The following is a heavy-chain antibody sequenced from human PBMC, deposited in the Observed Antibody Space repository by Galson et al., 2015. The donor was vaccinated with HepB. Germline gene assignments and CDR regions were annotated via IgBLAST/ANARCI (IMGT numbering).Heavy chain of an antibody. Sequence: SVKVSCKASGYTFTSYDINWVRQATGQGLEWMGWMNPNSGNTGYAQKFQGRVTMTRNTSISTAYMELSSLRSEDTAVYYCARGGALFWSGYYSPYYYYYYMDVWGKGTTVTVSS. V-gene: IGHV1-8*01. CDR3: ARGGALFWSGYYSPYYYYYYMDV. CDR1: GYTFTSYD. D-gene: IGHD3-3*01. CDR2: MNPNSGNT. J-gene: IGHJ6*03.